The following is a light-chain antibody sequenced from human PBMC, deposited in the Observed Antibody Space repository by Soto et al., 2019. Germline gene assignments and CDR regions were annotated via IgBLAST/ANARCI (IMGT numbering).Light chain of an antibody. V-gene: IGLV2-14*01. Sequence: QSVLAQPASVSESPGQSITISCTGTGSDVGGYDYVSWYQHHPGKAPKVMIYEVTNRPSGVSNRFSGPKSGNTASLTISGLLAEDEADYYCSSYTSSSTYVFGTGTKVTVL. CDR1: GSDVGGYDY. CDR3: SSYTSSSTYV. CDR2: EVT. J-gene: IGLJ1*01.